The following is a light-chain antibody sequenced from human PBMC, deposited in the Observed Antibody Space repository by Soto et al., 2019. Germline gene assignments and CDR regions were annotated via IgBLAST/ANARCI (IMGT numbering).Light chain of an antibody. Sequence: EIVMTQSPATLSVSPVERATLSCRASQSVSSNLAWYQQKPGQAPRLLIYGASTRATGIPARFSGSGSGTEFTLTISSLEPDDFAIYYCQQRSNWPPEVTFGQGTRLEIK. CDR3: QQRSNWPPEVT. CDR2: GAS. V-gene: IGKV3-15*01. CDR1: QSVSSN. J-gene: IGKJ5*01.